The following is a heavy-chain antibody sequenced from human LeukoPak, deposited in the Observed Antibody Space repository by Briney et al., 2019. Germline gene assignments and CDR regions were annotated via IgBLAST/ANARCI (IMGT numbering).Heavy chain of an antibody. V-gene: IGHV1-2*02. Sequence: ASVKVSCKASGYTFTGYYMHWVRQAPGQGLEWMGWINPNSGGTNYAQKFQGRVTMTRDTSISTAYMELSRLRSDDTAVYYCARGQSGIAVAGDYWGQGTLVTVS. J-gene: IGHJ4*02. D-gene: IGHD6-19*01. CDR2: INPNSGGT. CDR1: GYTFTGYY. CDR3: ARGQSGIAVAGDY.